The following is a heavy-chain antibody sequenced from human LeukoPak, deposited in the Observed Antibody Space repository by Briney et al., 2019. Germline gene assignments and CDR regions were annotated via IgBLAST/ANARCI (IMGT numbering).Heavy chain of an antibody. Sequence: PSETLSLTCTVSGGSISSSSYYWGWIRQPPGKGLEWIGSIYYSGSTYYNLSLKSRVTMSPDTSKNQFSLKLSSVTAADTAIYYCARANYYDTSGYSRGAFDLWGQGTMVSVSS. J-gene: IGHJ3*01. D-gene: IGHD3-22*01. CDR1: GGSISSSSYY. CDR2: IYYSGST. V-gene: IGHV4-39*07. CDR3: ARANYYDTSGYSRGAFDL.